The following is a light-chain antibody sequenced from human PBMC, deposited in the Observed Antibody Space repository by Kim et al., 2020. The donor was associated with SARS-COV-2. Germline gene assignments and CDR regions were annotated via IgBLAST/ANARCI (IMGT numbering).Light chain of an antibody. CDR1: QSVGSS. CDR3: QQRYNWPLT. J-gene: IGKJ4*01. CDR2: EAS. V-gene: IGKV3-11*01. Sequence: EIVLTQSPATLSLSPGERAALSCRASQSVGSSLAWYRQRPGQAPRLLIYEASARVTGIPARFSGSGSGTDFTLTISSLESEDFAVYYCQQRYNWPLTFGGGTKVDIK.